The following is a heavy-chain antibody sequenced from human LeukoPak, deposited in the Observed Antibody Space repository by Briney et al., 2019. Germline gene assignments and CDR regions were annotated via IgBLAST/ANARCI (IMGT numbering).Heavy chain of an antibody. J-gene: IGHJ3*02. CDR3: ARRQQLASDAFDI. CDR1: GYSFTSYW. V-gene: IGHV5-51*01. Sequence: GESLKISFKSSGYSFTSYWIGWVRQIPGKGLEWMGIIYPGDYDTKYSPSFQGKVTISADKSISNAYLQWSSLKASDTAMYYCARRQQLASDAFDIWGQGTMVTVSS. CDR2: IYPGDYDT. D-gene: IGHD6-13*01.